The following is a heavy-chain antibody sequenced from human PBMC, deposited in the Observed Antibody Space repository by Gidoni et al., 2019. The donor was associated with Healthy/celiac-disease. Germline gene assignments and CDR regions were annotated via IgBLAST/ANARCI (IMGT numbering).Heavy chain of an antibody. CDR1: GFTFSDYY. Sequence: QVQLVESGGGLVKPGGSLRLSCAASGFTFSDYYMRWIRQAPGKGLEWVSYISSSGSTIYYADSVKGRFTISRDNAKNSLYLQMNSLRAEDTAVYYCARDTPYYYDSSGQGGIFDYWGQGTLVTVSS. V-gene: IGHV3-11*01. CDR2: ISSSGSTI. J-gene: IGHJ4*02. CDR3: ARDTPYYYDSSGQGGIFDY. D-gene: IGHD3-22*01.